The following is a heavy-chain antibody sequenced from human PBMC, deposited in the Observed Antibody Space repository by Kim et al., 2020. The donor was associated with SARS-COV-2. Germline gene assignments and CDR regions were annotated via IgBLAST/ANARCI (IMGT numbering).Heavy chain of an antibody. V-gene: IGHV3-21*04. D-gene: IGHD3-22*01. Sequence: GGSLRLSCAASGFTFSSYSMNWVRQAPGKGLEWVSSISSSSSYIYYADSVKGRFTISRDNAKNSLYLQMNSLRAEDTAVYYCARVPRDSSGYYYFDYWGQGTLVTVSS. J-gene: IGHJ4*02. CDR2: ISSSSSYI. CDR3: ARVPRDSSGYYYFDY. CDR1: GFTFSSYS.